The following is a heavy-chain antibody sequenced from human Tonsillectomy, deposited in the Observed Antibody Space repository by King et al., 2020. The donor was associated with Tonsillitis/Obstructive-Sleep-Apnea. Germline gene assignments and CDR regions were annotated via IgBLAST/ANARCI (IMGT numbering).Heavy chain of an antibody. J-gene: IGHJ3*02. Sequence: QLQESGPGLVKPSETLSLTCTVSGGSISSYYWSWIRQPPGKGLEWIGYIDYSGSTNYNPSLKSRVTISVDTSKNQFSLKPSSVTAADTAVYYCAREALDAFDIWGQGTMVTVSS. V-gene: IGHV4-59*01. CDR3: AREALDAFDI. CDR2: IDYSGST. CDR1: GGSISSYY.